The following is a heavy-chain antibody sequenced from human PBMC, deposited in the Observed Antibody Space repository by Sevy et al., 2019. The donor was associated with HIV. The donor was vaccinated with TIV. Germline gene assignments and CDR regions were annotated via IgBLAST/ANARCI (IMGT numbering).Heavy chain of an antibody. Sequence: GGSLRLSCAASGFTFSNFAMSWVRQAPGKGLEWVSALSGSGLTTYYADSVKGRFTISRDNSQNTVYLEMDSLRAEDTAIYYCAKDMYSSGGSCYHKYLHVMDVWSRGTTVTVSS. CDR2: LSGSGLTT. J-gene: IGHJ6*02. CDR3: AKDMYSSGGSCYHKYLHVMDV. D-gene: IGHD2-15*01. CDR1: GFTFSNFA. V-gene: IGHV3-23*01.